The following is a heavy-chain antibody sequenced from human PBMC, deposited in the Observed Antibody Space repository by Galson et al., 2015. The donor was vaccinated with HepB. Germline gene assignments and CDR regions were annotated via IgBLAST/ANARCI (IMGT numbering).Heavy chain of an antibody. D-gene: IGHD6-13*01. CDR1: RFTFSSYA. CDR2: ISYDGSNK. CDR3: ARSRSSWADAFDI. Sequence: SLRLSCAASRFTFSSYAMHWVRQAPGKGLEWVAVISYDGSNKYYADSVKGRFTISRDNSKNTLYLQMNSLRGEDTAVYYCARSRSSWADAFDIWGQGTMVTVSS. V-gene: IGHV3-30-3*01. J-gene: IGHJ3*02.